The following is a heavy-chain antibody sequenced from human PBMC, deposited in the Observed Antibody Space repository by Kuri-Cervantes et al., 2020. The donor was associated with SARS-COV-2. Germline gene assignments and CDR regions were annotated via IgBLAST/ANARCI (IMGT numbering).Heavy chain of an antibody. J-gene: IGHJ6*02. CDR3: ARQYYDILTGYYLYGMDV. CDR1: GFTFSSYS. D-gene: IGHD3-9*01. CDR2: ISSSSTT. Sequence: GGSLRLSCAAPGFTFSSYSMNWVRQAPGKGLEWVSYISSSSTTYYADSVKGRFTISRDNAKNSLYLQMNSLRDEDTAVYYCARQYYDILTGYYLYGMDVWGQGTTVTVSS. V-gene: IGHV3-48*02.